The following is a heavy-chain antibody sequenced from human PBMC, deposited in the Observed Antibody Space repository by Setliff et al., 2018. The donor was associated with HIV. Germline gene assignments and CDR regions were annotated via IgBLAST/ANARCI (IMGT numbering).Heavy chain of an antibody. Sequence: PSETLSLTCTVSGGSISTSNYYWGWVRQPPGKGLEWVGNVDYTGSTYYNPSLKSRVTISVDTSKNQFSLRLNSVTAADTAVYYWARQGNIVVVTSFDYWGQGTLVTVSS. V-gene: IGHV4-39*07. J-gene: IGHJ4*02. CDR2: VDYTGST. CDR1: GGSISTSNYY. CDR3: ARQGNIVVVTSFDY. D-gene: IGHD2-21*02.